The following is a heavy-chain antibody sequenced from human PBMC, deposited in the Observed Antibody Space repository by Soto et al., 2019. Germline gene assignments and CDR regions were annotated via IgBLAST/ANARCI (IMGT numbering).Heavy chain of an antibody. CDR1: GYTFTSYG. Sequence: QIQLVQSGAEVKKPGASVKVSCKASGYTFTSYGISWVRQAPGQGLEWMGWISGYNGNTNYAQKLQGRVTRTTDTSTSTAYMELRSLRSDDTAVYYCARDWGRGQFLTNKDYWGQGTLVTVSS. J-gene: IGHJ4*02. CDR2: ISGYNGNT. V-gene: IGHV1-18*01. CDR3: ARDWGRGQFLTNKDY. D-gene: IGHD3-9*01.